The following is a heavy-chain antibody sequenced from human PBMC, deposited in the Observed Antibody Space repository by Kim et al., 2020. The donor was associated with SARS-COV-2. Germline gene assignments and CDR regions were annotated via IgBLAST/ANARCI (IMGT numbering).Heavy chain of an antibody. J-gene: IGHJ6*02. CDR2: ISYDGSNK. D-gene: IGHD4-17*01. V-gene: IGHV3-33*05. CDR1: GFTFSSYG. Sequence: GGSLRLSCAASGFTFSSYGMHWVRQAPGKGLEWVAVISYDGSNKYYADSVKGRFTISRDNSKNTLYLQMNSLRAEDTAVYYCARWTTVTIYYGMDVWGQGTTVTVSS. CDR3: ARWTTVTIYYGMDV.